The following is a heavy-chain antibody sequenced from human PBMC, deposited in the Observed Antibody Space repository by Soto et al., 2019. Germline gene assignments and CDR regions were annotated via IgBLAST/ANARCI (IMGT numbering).Heavy chain of an antibody. Sequence: PSETLSLTCTVSGAAVSTGVYYWTWIHQHPGKGLEWIGYIDNSGSTYYNPSLTGRVDISVDTSKNEFSLNLQSLTAADTAFYYCAGAVSDFDVRRYRTSYFDQWGQGILVTVS. CDR2: IDNSGST. J-gene: IGHJ4*02. CDR1: GAAVSTGVYY. CDR3: AGAVSDFDVRRYRTSYFDQ. V-gene: IGHV4-31*03. D-gene: IGHD3-10*02.